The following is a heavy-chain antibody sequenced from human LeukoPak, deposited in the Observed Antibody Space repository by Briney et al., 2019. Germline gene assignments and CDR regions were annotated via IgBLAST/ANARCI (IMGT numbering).Heavy chain of an antibody. V-gene: IGHV4-39*01. CDR3: ARPLSGSSSWHGDAFDI. D-gene: IGHD6-13*01. CDR1: GVSISSSTYY. CDR2: IYYSGST. J-gene: IGHJ3*02. Sequence: SETLSLTCTVSGVSISSSTYYWGWIRQPPGKGLEWIGSIYYSGSTYYNASLKSRVTISADTSKNQFSLKLSSVTAADTAVYYCARPLSGSSSWHGDAFDIRGQGTMVTVSS.